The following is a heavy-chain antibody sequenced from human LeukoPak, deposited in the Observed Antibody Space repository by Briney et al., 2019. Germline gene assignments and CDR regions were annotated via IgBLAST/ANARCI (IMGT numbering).Heavy chain of an antibody. J-gene: IGHJ4*02. D-gene: IGHD3-22*01. CDR3: ARSGRKVTMIVVVTLFDY. V-gene: IGHV1-3*01. Sequence: ASVKVSCKASGYTFTSHAMHWVRQAPGQRLEWMGWINAGNGNTKYSQKFQGRVTITRDTSASTAYMELSSLRSEDTAVYYCARSGRKVTMIVVVTLFDYWGQGTLVTVSS. CDR2: INAGNGNT. CDR1: GYTFTSHA.